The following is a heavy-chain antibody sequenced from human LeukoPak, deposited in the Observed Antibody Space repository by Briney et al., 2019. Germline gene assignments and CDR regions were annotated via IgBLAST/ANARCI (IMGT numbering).Heavy chain of an antibody. CDR2: IYYSGST. CDR1: GGSISSYY. CDR3: ARFGELSYFDY. J-gene: IGHJ4*02. Sequence: SETLSLTCTVSGGSISSYYWSWIRQPPGKGLEWIGYIYYSGSTNYNPSLKSRVTISVDTSKNQFSLKLSSVTAAGTAVYYCARFGELSYFDYWGQGTLVTVSS. V-gene: IGHV4-59*01. D-gene: IGHD3-10*01.